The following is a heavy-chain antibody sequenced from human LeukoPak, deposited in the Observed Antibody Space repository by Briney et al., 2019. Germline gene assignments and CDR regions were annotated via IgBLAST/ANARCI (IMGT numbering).Heavy chain of an antibody. V-gene: IGHV4-34*01. CDR1: GRSFSGYY. J-gene: IGHJ6*03. CDR2: INHSGST. CDR3: ARDHHYYGSGSWGYYYYYMDV. D-gene: IGHD3-10*01. Sequence: SETLSLTCAVYGRSFSGYYWSWIRQPPGKGLEWIGEINHSGSTYYNPSLKSRVTISVDTSKNQFSLKLSSVTAADTAVYYCARDHHYYGSGSWGYYYYYMDVWGKGTTVTISS.